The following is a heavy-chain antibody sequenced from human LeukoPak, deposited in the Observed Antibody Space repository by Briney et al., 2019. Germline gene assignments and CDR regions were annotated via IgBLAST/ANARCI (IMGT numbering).Heavy chain of an antibody. V-gene: IGHV1-46*02. CDR3: ARQGAYSSAIGMGY. D-gene: IGHD6-19*01. CDR2: INPSGGGT. J-gene: IGHJ4*02. CDR1: GYTFNNYY. Sequence: ASVKVSCKASGYTFNNYYMYWVRQAPGQGLEWMGMINPSGGGTSYAQKFQGRVTMTKDTSTRTVYMEVSSLKPEDTAVYYCARQGAYSSAIGMGYWGQGTLVTVSS.